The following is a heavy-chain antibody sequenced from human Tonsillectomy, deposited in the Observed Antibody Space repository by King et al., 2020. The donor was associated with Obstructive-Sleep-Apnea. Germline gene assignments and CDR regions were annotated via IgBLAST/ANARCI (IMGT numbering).Heavy chain of an antibody. D-gene: IGHD2-2*01. V-gene: IGHV1-69*01. CDR1: GGTFGSYA. CDR3: ARWEGDQLMSGWFDP. Sequence: QLVQSGSDVKKPGSSVKVSCKASGGTFGSYAISWVRQAPGQGLDCMGWIIPICGTANYAHKFQGRVTITADESTGPAYMELSSLRSEDTAVYYCARWEGDQLMSGWFDPWGQGTLVTVSS. CDR2: IIPICGTA. J-gene: IGHJ5*02.